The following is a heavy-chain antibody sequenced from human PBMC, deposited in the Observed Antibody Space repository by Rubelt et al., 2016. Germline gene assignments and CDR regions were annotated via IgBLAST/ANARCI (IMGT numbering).Heavy chain of an antibody. D-gene: IGHD6-19*01. CDR3: ARDKEWLATRGFQNWFDP. J-gene: IGHJ5*02. CDR2: ISAYNGNT. CDR1: GYTFTSYG. V-gene: IGHV1-18*01. Sequence: QVQLVQSGAEVKKPGASVKVSCKASGYTFTSYGISWVRQAPGQGLEWMGWISAYNGNTHYAQKLQGRVTMATDTSTSTAYMELRSLRSDDTAVYYCARDKEWLATRGFQNWFDPWGQGTLVTVSS.